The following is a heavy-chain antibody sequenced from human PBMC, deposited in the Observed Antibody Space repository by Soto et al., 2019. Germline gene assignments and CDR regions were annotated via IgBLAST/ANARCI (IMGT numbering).Heavy chain of an antibody. CDR1: GGTFSSYA. D-gene: IGHD4-17*01. CDR3: ARDLYGGAHDAFDI. V-gene: IGHV1-69*06. Sequence: SVKVSCKASGGTFSSYAISWVRQAPGQGLEWMGGIIPIFGTANYAQKFQGGVTITADKSTSTAYMELSSPRSEDTAVYYCARDLYGGAHDAFDIWGQGTMVTVSS. J-gene: IGHJ3*02. CDR2: IIPIFGTA.